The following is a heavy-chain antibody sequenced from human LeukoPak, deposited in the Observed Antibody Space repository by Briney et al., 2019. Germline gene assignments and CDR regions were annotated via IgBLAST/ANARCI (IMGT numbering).Heavy chain of an antibody. J-gene: IGHJ4*02. V-gene: IGHV1-2*02. D-gene: IGHD1-7*01. CDR3: ARDRYIIVLTGTTGGFDY. CDR1: GYTFTGYY. CDR2: INPNSGGT. Sequence: ASVKVSCKASGYTFTGYYMHWVRQAPGQGLEWMGWINPNSGGTNYAQKFQGRVTMTRDTSISTAYMELSRLRSDDSAVYYCARDRYIIVLTGTTGGFDYWGQGTLVTVSS.